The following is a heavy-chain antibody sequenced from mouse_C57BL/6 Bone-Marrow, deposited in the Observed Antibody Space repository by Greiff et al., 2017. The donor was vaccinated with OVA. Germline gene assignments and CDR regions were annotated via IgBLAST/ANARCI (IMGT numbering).Heavy chain of an antibody. CDR1: GFSFNTYA. V-gene: IGHV10-1*01. J-gene: IGHJ3*01. CDR3: VRHERDDYDVFAY. Sequence: EVKLVESGGGLVQPKGSLKLSCAASGFSFNTYAMNWVRQAPGKGLEWVARIRSKSNNYATYYADSVKDRFTISRDDSESMLYLQMNNLKTEDTAMYYCVRHERDDYDVFAYWGQGTLVTVSA. D-gene: IGHD2-4*01. CDR2: IRSKSNNYAT.